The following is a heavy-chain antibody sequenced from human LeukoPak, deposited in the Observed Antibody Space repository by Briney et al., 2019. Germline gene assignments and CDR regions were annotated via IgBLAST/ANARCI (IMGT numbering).Heavy chain of an antibody. CDR2: VDPEDGET. J-gene: IGHJ4*02. V-gene: IGHV1-69-2*01. CDR1: VYTFTHYY. D-gene: IGHD4-11*01. CDR3: ATEDYSNAAGPNFDY. Sequence: ATVKISCKVSVYTFTHYYMHWVQQAPGKGLEWMGLVDPEDGETIYAEKFQGRVTITADTSTDTAYMELSSLRSEDTAVSYCATEDYSNAAGPNFDYWGQGTLVTVSS.